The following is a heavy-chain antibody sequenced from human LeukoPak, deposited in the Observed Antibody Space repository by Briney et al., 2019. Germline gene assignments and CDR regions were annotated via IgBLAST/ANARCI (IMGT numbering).Heavy chain of an antibody. Sequence: GGSLRLSCAASGFTFSSFAMSWVRQAPGKGLECVSSITGNGDITYSAHSVKGRFTISRDNSKNTLYLQMNSLRAEDTALYYCAKSLSAGVYGDYLDSWGQGTLVTVSS. CDR2: ITGNGDIT. CDR1: GFTFSSFA. CDR3: AKSLSAGVYGDYLDS. J-gene: IGHJ4*02. D-gene: IGHD4-17*01. V-gene: IGHV3-23*01.